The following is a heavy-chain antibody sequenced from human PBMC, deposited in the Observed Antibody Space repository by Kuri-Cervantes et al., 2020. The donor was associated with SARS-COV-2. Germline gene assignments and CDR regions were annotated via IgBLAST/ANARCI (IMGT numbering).Heavy chain of an antibody. V-gene: IGHV1-69*05. J-gene: IGHJ4*02. D-gene: IGHD7-27*01. Sequence: GGSLRLSCKASGYTFTSYGISWVRQAPGQGLEWMGGIIPIFGTANYAQKFQGRVTITTDESTSTAYMELSSLRSEDTAVYYCARDRELGLWGQGTLVTVSS. CDR1: GYTFTSYG. CDR2: IIPIFGTA. CDR3: ARDRELGL.